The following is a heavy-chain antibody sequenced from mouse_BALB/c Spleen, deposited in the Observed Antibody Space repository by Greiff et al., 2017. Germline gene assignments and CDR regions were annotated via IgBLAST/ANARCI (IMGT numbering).Heavy chain of an antibody. D-gene: IGHD4-1*01. CDR3: ARTGRMVFAY. V-gene: IGHV3-6*02. CDR1: GYSITSGYY. Sequence: VQLQQSGPGLVKPSQSLSLTCSVTGYSITSGYYWNWIRQFPGNKLEWMGYISYDGSNNYNPSLKNRISITRDTSKNQFFLKLNSVTTEDTATYYCARTGRMVFAYWGQGTLVTVSA. CDR2: ISYDGSN. J-gene: IGHJ3*01.